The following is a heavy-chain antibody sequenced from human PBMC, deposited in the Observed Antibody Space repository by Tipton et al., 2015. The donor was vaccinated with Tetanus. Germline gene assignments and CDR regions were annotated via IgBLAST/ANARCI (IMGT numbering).Heavy chain of an antibody. Sequence: QLVQSGAEVKKAGESLKISCQGSGHSFTKYWIAWVRQKPGQGLEWMGLIYPDDSDTGYNPSFQGQVTISADKSSRTAYLQWSSRKASDTAMYFWARRRSAVLSGAYHWYFDLWGRGTLVGVSS. D-gene: IGHD3-3*01. V-gene: IGHV5-51*01. CDR1: GHSFTKYW. CDR2: IYPDDSDT. CDR3: ARRRSAVLSGAYHWYFDL. J-gene: IGHJ2*01.